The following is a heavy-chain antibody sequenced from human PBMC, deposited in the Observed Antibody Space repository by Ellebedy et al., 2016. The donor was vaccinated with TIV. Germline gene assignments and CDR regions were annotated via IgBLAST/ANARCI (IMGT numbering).Heavy chain of an antibody. Sequence: GGSLRLSXAASGVNVSSNYMSWVRQAPGKGLEWVSIIYSDGSTYYADSVKGRFTISRDNSKNTLYLQMNSLRAEDTAVYYCAKDDETGWGQGTLVTVSS. CDR2: IYSDGST. CDR1: GVNVSSNY. D-gene: IGHD3-9*01. CDR3: AKDDETG. J-gene: IGHJ4*02. V-gene: IGHV3-53*01.